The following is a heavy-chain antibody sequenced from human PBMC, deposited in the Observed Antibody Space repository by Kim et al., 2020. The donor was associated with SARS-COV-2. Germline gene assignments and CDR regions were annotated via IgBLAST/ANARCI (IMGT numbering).Heavy chain of an antibody. D-gene: IGHD3-3*01. CDR3: ARVAGFTIFGVVPGNYYYMDV. V-gene: IGHV3-74*01. CDR2: INSDGSST. Sequence: GGSLRLSCAASGFTFSSYWMHWVRQAPGKGLVWVSRINSDGSSTSYADSVKGRFTIYRDNAKNTLYLQMNSLRAEDTAVYYCARVAGFTIFGVVPGNYYYMDVWGKGTTVTVSS. CDR1: GFTFSSYW. J-gene: IGHJ6*03.